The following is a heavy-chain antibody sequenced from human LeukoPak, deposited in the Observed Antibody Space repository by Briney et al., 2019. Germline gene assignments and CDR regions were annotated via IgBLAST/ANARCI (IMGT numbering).Heavy chain of an antibody. CDR3: AKYFGGWYEDY. CDR1: GFTFSSYA. J-gene: IGHJ4*02. Sequence: PGGSLRLSCAASGFTFSSYAMTWVRQATGKGLEWVSSINAGGGNTYYADSVKGRFTISRDNSKNTLYLQMNSLRAEDTALYYCAKYFGGWYEDYWGQGTLVTVSS. D-gene: IGHD6-19*01. V-gene: IGHV3-23*01. CDR2: INAGGGNT.